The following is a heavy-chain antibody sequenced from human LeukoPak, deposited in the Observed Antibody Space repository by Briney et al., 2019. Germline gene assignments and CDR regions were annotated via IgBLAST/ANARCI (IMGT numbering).Heavy chain of an antibody. CDR3: AKFSKSADAFDV. CDR2: INPNSGGT. D-gene: IGHD3-3*01. Sequence: ASVKVSCKASGCTFTGYYMHWVRQAPGQGLEWMGWINPNSGGTNYAQKFQGRVTMTRDTSISTAYMELNSLRSEDTAVYYCAKFSKSADAFDVWGQGTLVTVSS. V-gene: IGHV1-2*02. CDR1: GCTFTGYY. J-gene: IGHJ3*01.